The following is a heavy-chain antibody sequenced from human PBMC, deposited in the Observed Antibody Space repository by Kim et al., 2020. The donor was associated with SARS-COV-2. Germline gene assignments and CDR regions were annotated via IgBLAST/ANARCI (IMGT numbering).Heavy chain of an antibody. CDR3: ARKRGYSGYDAFRVFDP. CDR2: ISSSSSYI. Sequence: PGGSLRLSCAASGFTFSSYSMNWVRQAPGKGLEWVSSISSSSSYIYYADSVKGRFTISRDNAKNSLYLQMNSLRAEDTAVYYCARKRGYSGYDAFRVFDPWGQGTLVTVSS. V-gene: IGHV3-21*01. D-gene: IGHD5-12*01. CDR1: GFTFSSYS. J-gene: IGHJ5*02.